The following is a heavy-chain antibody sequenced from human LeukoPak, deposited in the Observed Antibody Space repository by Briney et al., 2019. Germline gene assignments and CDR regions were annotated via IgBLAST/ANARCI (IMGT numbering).Heavy chain of an antibody. J-gene: IGHJ6*01. V-gene: IGHV4-34*01. CDR3: ARANYDTNGNRRYYNYYGLDV. D-gene: IGHD2-8*01. Sequence: GSLRLSCAASGFTFDDYGMSWVRQAPGKGLEWIGEINHSGGTNYNPSLKSRVTISGDRSKSQFSLKLSSMAAADTAVYYCARANYDTNGNRRYYNYYGLDVWGQGTTVTVST. CDR2: INHSGGT. CDR1: GFTFDDYG.